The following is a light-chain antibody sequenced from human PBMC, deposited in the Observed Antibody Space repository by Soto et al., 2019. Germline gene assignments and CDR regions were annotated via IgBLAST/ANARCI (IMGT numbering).Light chain of an antibody. Sequence: DIQMTQSPSSLSASVGDRVTITCRASQSISSYLNWYQQKPGKAPKLLIYAASSLQSGVPSRFSGSGSGKDFTLTISSLQPEDFATYYCQQCYSTLFTFGPGTKVDIK. V-gene: IGKV1-39*01. CDR1: QSISSY. CDR2: AAS. CDR3: QQCYSTLFT. J-gene: IGKJ3*01.